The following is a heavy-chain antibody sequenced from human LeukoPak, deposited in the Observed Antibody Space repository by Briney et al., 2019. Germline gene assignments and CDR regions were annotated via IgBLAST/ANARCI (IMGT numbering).Heavy chain of an antibody. Sequence: GVSLRLSCAASGFTFSNYAMSWVRQAPGKGLEWVSGISGSGGSTYYADSVKGRFTISRDKSKNTLFLQMNFLRAEDTAVYYCAKKGDSSGYYYYFDNWGQGTLVTVSS. CDR1: GFTFSNYA. CDR3: AKKGDSSGYYYYFDN. D-gene: IGHD3-22*01. J-gene: IGHJ4*02. V-gene: IGHV3-23*01. CDR2: ISGSGGST.